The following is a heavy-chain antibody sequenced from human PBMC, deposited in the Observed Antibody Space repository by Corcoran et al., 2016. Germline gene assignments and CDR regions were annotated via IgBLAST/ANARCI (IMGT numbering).Heavy chain of an antibody. CDR1: GGTFSSYA. J-gene: IGHJ6*02. D-gene: IGHD6-13*01. CDR2: IIPIFGTA. Sequence: QVQLVQSGAEVKKPGSSVKVSCKASGGTFSSYAISWVRQAPGQGLEWMGGIIPIFGTANYAQKFQGRVTITADESTSTAYMELSSLRSEDTAVYYCGRGEDSRSDYYYYGMDVWGQGTTVTVSS. V-gene: IGHV1-69*01. CDR3: GRGEDSRSDYYYYGMDV.